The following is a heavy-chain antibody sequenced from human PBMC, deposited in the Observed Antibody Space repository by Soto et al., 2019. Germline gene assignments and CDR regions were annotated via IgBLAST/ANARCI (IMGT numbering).Heavy chain of an antibody. CDR2: IGSAGDT. V-gene: IGHV3-13*01. CDR3: VRSGLTCRQFYWYFDL. CDR1: GFTFSSSD. J-gene: IGHJ2*01. Sequence: EVQLAESGGGLVQPGGSLRLSCAASGFTFSSSDMHWVRQIPGKGLEWVSAIGSAGDTYYPASVKGRFTVSRENAKNSLYLQRNSLRNGDTAVYYCVRSGLTCRQFYWYFDLWGRGTLVTVSS. D-gene: IGHD1-26*01.